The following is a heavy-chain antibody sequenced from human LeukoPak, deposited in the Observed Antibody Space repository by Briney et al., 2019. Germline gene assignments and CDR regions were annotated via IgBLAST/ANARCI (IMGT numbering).Heavy chain of an antibody. CDR2: ISWNSGSI. CDR3: VKGRFGFQYYFDY. V-gene: IGHV3-9*01. J-gene: IGHJ4*02. Sequence: GRSLRLSCAASGFTFDDYAMHWVRQAPGKGLEGVSGISWNSGSIGYADSVKGRFTISRDNAKNSLYLQMNSLRAEDTALYYCVKGRFGFQYYFDYWGQGTLVTVSS. CDR1: GFTFDDYA. D-gene: IGHD3-10*01.